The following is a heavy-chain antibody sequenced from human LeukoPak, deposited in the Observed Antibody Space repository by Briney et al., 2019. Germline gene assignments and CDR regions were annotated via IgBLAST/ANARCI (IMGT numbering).Heavy chain of an antibody. CDR2: ISYDGTNK. D-gene: IGHD2-21*02. V-gene: IGHV3-30-3*01. CDR3: ARGFVLGAAKNYFDY. CDR1: GFTFTNYA. J-gene: IGHJ4*02. Sequence: GRSLRLSCAASGFTFTNYALHWVRQAPGKGLEWVAVISYDGTNKYYADSVKGRFTISRDNSKNTLSLQMNSLRAVDTALYYCARGFVLGAAKNYFDYWGQGALVTVSS.